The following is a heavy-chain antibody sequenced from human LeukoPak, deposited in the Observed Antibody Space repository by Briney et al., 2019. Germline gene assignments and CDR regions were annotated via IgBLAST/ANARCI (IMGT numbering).Heavy chain of an antibody. CDR1: GFTFSSYT. Sequence: GGSLKLSCAASGFTFSSYTMNWVRQAPGKGLEWVSSISSSSSYIYYADSLKGRFTISRDNAKNSLYLQMNSLRAEDTAVYYCARDMSPLERAMDVWGQGTTVTVSS. CDR2: ISSSSSYI. V-gene: IGHV3-21*01. CDR3: ARDMSPLERAMDV. D-gene: IGHD3-10*02. J-gene: IGHJ6*02.